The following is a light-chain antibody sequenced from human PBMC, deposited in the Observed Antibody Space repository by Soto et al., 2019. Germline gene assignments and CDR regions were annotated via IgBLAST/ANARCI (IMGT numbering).Light chain of an antibody. J-gene: IGKJ5*01. V-gene: IGKV3-20*01. CDR1: QSLSTS. CDR3: QQYGSSLIT. CDR2: EAS. Sequence: ETVLTQSPASLSLSPGERATLSCRASQSLSTSLAWYQQKPGQAPRLLIHEASSRATGIPGRFSGSGSGTDFTLTISRVEPEDFAVYYCQQYGSSLITFGQGTRLEI.